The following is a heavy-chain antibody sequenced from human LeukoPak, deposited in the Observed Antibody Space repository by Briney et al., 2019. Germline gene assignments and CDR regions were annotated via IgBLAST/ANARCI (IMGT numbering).Heavy chain of an antibody. CDR1: GGSISSYY. V-gene: IGHV4-59*08. Sequence: PSETLSLTCTVSGGSISSYYWSWIRQPPGKGLEWIGYIYYSGSTNYNPSLKSRVTISVDTSKNQFSLKLSSVTAADTAVYYCARQKAYGDPQPGFDPWGQGTLVTVSS. CDR2: IYYSGST. CDR3: ARQKAYGDPQPGFDP. D-gene: IGHD4-17*01. J-gene: IGHJ5*02.